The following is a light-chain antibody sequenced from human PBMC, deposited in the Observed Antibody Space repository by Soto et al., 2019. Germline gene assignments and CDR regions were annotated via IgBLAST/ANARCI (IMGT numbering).Light chain of an antibody. V-gene: IGLV1-40*01. CDR1: SSNIGAGYD. J-gene: IGLJ2*01. CDR3: QSCDSSPRKV. CDR2: GNS. Sequence: QSVLTQPPSVSGAPGQRVTISCTGSSSNIGAGYDVHWYQQLPGTAPKLLIYGNSNRPSGVPDRFSGSKSGTSASLAITGLQAEDEADNYWQSCDSSPRKVFGAGTK.